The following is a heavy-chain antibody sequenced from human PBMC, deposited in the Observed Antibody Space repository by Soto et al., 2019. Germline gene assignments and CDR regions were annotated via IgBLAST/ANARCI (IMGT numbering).Heavy chain of an antibody. V-gene: IGHV3-11*06. CDR1: GFNFRDSY. CDR3: RRDARRVDY. CDR2: ISGSSSDT. J-gene: IGHJ4*02. Sequence: QVQLVESGGALVKPGGSLRLSCAASGFNFRDSYMTWVRQAPGKGLEWVSYISGSSSDTIYADSVKGRFTISRDNAKNSLYLQMNSLRAEDTGLYYCRRDARRVDYWGQGTLVTVSS. D-gene: IGHD1-1*01.